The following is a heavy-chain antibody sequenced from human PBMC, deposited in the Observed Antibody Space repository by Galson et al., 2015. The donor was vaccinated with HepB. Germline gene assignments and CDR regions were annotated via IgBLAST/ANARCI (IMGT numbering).Heavy chain of an antibody. D-gene: IGHD5-24*01. CDR1: GGSIRNYY. V-gene: IGHV4-59*01. CDR3: ARVGDPMDV. CDR2: VYHTGST. Sequence: SETLSLTCTVSGGSIRNYYWSWTRQSPGKVLEWIGKVYHTGSTTYNPSLESRVTMAIDTSNNKFSLKLNSVTAADTAVYYCARVGDPMDVWGKGTTVIVSS. J-gene: IGHJ6*04.